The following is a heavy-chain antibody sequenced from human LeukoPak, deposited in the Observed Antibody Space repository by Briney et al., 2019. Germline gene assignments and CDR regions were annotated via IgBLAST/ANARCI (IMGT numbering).Heavy chain of an antibody. D-gene: IGHD3-16*01. CDR1: GGSISSGGYY. CDR2: IYYSGST. V-gene: IGHV4-31*03. Sequence: PSETLSLTCTVSGGSISSGGYYWSWIRQHPGKGLEWIGYIYYSGSTYYNPSLKSRVTISVDTSKNQFSLKLSSVTAADTAVYYCARVGIAGGTNKGAFDYWGQGTLVTVSS. CDR3: ARVGIAGGTNKGAFDY. J-gene: IGHJ4*02.